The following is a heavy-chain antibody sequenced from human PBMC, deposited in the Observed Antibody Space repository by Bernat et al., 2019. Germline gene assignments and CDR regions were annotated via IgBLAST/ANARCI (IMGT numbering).Heavy chain of an antibody. CDR3: ATSHHPPCVGNNCYAAFDI. CDR2: ISYDGTNK. J-gene: IGHJ3*02. CDR1: GFTFSSYG. Sequence: QVQLVESGGGVVQPGRSLRLSCAASGFTFSSYGMHWVRQAPGKGLEWVAVISYDGTNKYYADSAKGRFTVSRDNSKNTLYVQMSGLRAEDTAVYYCATSHHPPCVGNNCYAAFDIWGQGTTVTVSS. V-gene: IGHV3-30*03. D-gene: IGHD2-2*01.